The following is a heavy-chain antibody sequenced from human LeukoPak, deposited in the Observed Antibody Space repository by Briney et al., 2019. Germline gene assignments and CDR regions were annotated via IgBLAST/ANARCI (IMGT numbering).Heavy chain of an antibody. CDR2: ISAYNGNT. J-gene: IGHJ5*02. D-gene: IGHD5-24*01. CDR3: ARDLRAEMATIGNGFDP. CDR1: GYTFTSYG. Sequence: SVKVSCKAFGYTFTSYGISWVRQAPGQGLEWMGWISAYNGNTNYARKLQGRVTMTTDTSTSTAYMELRSLRSDDTAVYYCARDLRAEMATIGNGFDPWGQGTLVAVSS. V-gene: IGHV1-18*01.